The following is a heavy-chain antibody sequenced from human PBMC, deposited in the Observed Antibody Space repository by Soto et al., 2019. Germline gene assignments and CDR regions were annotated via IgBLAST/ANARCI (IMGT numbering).Heavy chain of an antibody. Sequence: SETLSLTCTVSGGSISSYYWSWIRQPPGKGLEWIGYIYYTGSGSTNYNPSLKSRVTISVDTSMNQFSLKLRSVTAADTAVYYCARVRYELGVRYYFYGMDVWGQGTTVTVSS. D-gene: IGHD3-16*01. J-gene: IGHJ6*02. CDR1: GGSISSYY. CDR3: ARVRYELGVRYYFYGMDV. CDR2: IYYTGSGST. V-gene: IGHV4-59*01.